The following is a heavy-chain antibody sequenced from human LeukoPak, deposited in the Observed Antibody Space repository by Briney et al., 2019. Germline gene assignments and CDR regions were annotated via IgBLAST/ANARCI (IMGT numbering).Heavy chain of an antibody. CDR3: ATRPGYFDY. J-gene: IGHJ4*02. V-gene: IGHV3-11*06. CDR2: INGRGNYV. CDR1: GFTFSGCF. Sequence: PGGSLRLSCAASGFTFSGCFMSWVRQAPGKGLEWLSYINGRGNYVDYAESLKGRITISRDNSKNTLYLQMNSLRAEDTAVYYCATRPGYFDYWGQGTLVTVSS.